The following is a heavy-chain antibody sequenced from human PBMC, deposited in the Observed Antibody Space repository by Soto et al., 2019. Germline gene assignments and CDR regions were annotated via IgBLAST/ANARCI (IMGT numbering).Heavy chain of an antibody. CDR2: ISGGGGSA. CDR1: GFTFSNYA. V-gene: IGHV3-23*01. CDR3: AKDRESRDSSSPANY. D-gene: IGHD6-6*01. J-gene: IGHJ4*02. Sequence: EVQLLESGGGLVQPGGSLRLSSAASGFTFSNYAMTWVRQAPGKGLEWVSAISGGGGSAYYADSVKGRFTLSRDNSKSNVDLQMNSLRAEDTAVYYCAKDRESRDSSSPANYWGQGTLVTVSS.